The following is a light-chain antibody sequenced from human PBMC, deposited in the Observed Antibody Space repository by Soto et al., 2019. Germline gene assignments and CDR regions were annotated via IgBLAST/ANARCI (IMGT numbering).Light chain of an antibody. J-gene: IGLJ3*02. CDR2: GNS. CDR3: QSYDNSLSGWV. V-gene: IGLV1-40*01. CDR1: SSNIGAGYD. Sequence: QSVLTQPPSVSGAPGQRVTISCTGSSSNIGAGYDVHWYQQLPGTAPKLLIYGNSNRPSGVPDRFSGSKSATSASLAITGLQAEDEADYYCQSYDNSLSGWVFGGGTKVTVL.